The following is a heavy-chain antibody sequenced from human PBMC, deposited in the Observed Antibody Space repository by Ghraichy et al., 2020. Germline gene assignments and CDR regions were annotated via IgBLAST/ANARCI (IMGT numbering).Heavy chain of an antibody. CDR3: ARDLVAAADLGPNWFDP. CDR2: IYTSGST. J-gene: IGHJ5*02. D-gene: IGHD6-13*01. Sequence: SQTLSLTCTVSGGSISSYYWSWIRQPAGKGLEWIGRIYTSGSTNYNPSLKSRVTMSVDTSKNQFSLKLSSVTAADTAVYYCARDLVAAADLGPNWFDPWGQGTLVTVSS. V-gene: IGHV4-4*07. CDR1: GGSISSYY.